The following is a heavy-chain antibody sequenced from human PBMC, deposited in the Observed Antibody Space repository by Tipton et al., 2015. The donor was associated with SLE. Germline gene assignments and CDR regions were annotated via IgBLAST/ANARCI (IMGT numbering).Heavy chain of an antibody. Sequence: TLSLTCTVSGGSISSSSYYWGWIRQPPGKGLEWIGRIYYSGSTYYNPSLKSRVTISVDTSKNQFSLKLSSVTAADTAVYYCARRVVGAPFDYWGQGTLVTVSS. J-gene: IGHJ4*02. CDR1: GGSISSSSYY. CDR2: IYYSGST. D-gene: IGHD1-26*01. V-gene: IGHV4-39*01. CDR3: ARRVVGAPFDY.